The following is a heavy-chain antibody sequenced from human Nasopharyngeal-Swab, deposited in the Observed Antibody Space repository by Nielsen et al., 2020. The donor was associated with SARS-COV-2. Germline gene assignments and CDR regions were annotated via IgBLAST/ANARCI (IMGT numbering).Heavy chain of an antibody. D-gene: IGHD3-3*01. CDR2: IYYSEST. CDR3: ARGDIGNGYYYSMSFGAFDI. Sequence: VRQMPGKGLEWLGYIYYSESTHYNPSLKSRITMSLETSKNQFSLELKSVTAADTAVYYCARGDIGNGYYYSMSFGAFDIWGQGTMVTVSS. J-gene: IGHJ3*02. V-gene: IGHV4-30-4*01.